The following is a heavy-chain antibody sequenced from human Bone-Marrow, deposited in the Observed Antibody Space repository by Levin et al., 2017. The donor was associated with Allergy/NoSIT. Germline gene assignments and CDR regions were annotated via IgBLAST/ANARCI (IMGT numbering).Heavy chain of an antibody. V-gene: IGHV3-23*01. Sequence: AGGSLRLSCAASGFTFSSYAMSWVRQAPGKGLEWVSAISGSGGSTYYADSVKGRFTISRDNSKNTLYLQMNSLRAEDTAVYYCAKEGGYSYGYKGYYFDYWGQGTLVTVSS. D-gene: IGHD5-18*01. CDR2: ISGSGGST. CDR3: AKEGGYSYGYKGYYFDY. CDR1: GFTFSSYA. J-gene: IGHJ4*02.